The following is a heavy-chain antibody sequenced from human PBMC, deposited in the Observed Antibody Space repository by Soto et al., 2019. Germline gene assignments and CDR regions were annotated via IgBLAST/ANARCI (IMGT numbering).Heavy chain of an antibody. CDR1: GGPFSDYS. Sequence: QVQLVQSGAEVQKPGSSVKVSCKASGGPFSDYSINWVRQAPGQGLEWIGGIIPVFATPNYAQTVQGRVTITADKSTSTAYVALSNLISADTAIRFRWRDPAYGANSGLVLVDSWGQGALITVTP. D-gene: IGHD4-17*01. CDR2: IIPVFATP. V-gene: IGHV1-69*06. J-gene: IGHJ4*02. CDR3: WRDPAYGANSGLVLVDS.